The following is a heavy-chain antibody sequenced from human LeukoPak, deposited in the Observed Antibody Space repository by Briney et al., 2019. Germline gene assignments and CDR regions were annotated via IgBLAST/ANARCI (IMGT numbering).Heavy chain of an antibody. J-gene: IGHJ4*02. V-gene: IGHV3-7*01. CDR3: VAWGSLVV. D-gene: IGHD3-16*01. CDR2: IKEDGTRK. Sequence: GGSLRLSCAASGFTFSSYGMHWVRQAPGKGLDWVAHIKEDGTRKYYVDSVRGRFTISRDSAKNSLFLQMNSLRVEDTAVFYCVAWGSLVVWGQGTLVTVSS. CDR1: GFTFSSYG.